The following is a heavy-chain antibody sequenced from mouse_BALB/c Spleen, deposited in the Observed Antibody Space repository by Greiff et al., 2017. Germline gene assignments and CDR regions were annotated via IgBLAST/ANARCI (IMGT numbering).Heavy chain of an antibody. Sequence: EVQLQQSGPDLVKPGASVKIPCTASGYTFTDYNMDWVQQSHGKSLEWIGDISPNNGGTIYNQKFTGKATLTVDKATSTVYMELRSLTSEDTAVYYCERRRVEDLDYWGEGTTVTVSS. CDR1: GYTFTDYN. CDR3: ERRRVEDLDY. D-gene: IGHD1-1*01. J-gene: IGHJ4*01. CDR2: ISPNNGGT. V-gene: IGHV1-18*01.